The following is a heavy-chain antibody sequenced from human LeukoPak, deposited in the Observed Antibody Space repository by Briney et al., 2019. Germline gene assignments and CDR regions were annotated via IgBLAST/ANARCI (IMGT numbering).Heavy chain of an antibody. D-gene: IGHD6-19*01. CDR2: IYTSGST. CDR3: ARGGSSGWYNRDAYYFDY. CDR1: GGSISSYY. J-gene: IGHJ4*02. Sequence: ASETLSLTCTVSGGSISSYYWSWIRQPARKGLEWIGRIYTSGSTNYNPSLKSRVTMSVDTSKNQFSLKLSSVTAADTAVYYCARGGSSGWYNRDAYYFDYWGQGTLVTVSS. V-gene: IGHV4-4*07.